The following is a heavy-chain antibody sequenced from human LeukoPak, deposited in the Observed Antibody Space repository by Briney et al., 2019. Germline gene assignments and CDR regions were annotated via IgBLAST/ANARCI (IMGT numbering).Heavy chain of an antibody. J-gene: IGHJ4*02. V-gene: IGHV1-69*05. CDR1: GGTFSSYA. D-gene: IGHD2-2*01. Sequence: SVKVSCKASGGTFSSYAISWVRQAPGQGLEWMGGIIPIFGTANYAQKFQGRVTITTDESTSTAYMELSSLRSEDTAVYYCAASVVVPAAPPRGDYWGQGTLVTVSS. CDR2: IIPIFGTA. CDR3: AASVVVPAAPPRGDY.